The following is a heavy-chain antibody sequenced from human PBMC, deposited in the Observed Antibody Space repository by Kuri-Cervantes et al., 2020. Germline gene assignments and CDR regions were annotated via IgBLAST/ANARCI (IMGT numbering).Heavy chain of an antibody. CDR1: GDSISSAPYF. CDR2: IYYSGTT. D-gene: IGHD3-16*01. CDR3: ARSKLRFPFDP. V-gene: IGHV4-31*03. Sequence: SETLSLTCTVSGDSISSAPYFWSWIRQHPGKGLEWIGYIYYSGTTYYSPSLKSRVAISIDTSKNQFSLKLSSVTAADTAVYYCARSKLRFPFDPWGQGTLVTVSS. J-gene: IGHJ5*02.